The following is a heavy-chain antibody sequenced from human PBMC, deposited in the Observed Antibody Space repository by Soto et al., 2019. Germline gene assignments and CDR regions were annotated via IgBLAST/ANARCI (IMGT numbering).Heavy chain of an antibody. Sequence: ALVKVSCKASGYTFTSYGISWVRQAPGQGLEWMGWISAYNGNTNYAQKLQGRVTMTTDTSTSTAYMELRSLRSDDTAVYYCARMAHYDILTGYFRGHYGMDVWGQGTTVTVSS. CDR1: GYTFTSYG. CDR3: ARMAHYDILTGYFRGHYGMDV. V-gene: IGHV1-18*01. D-gene: IGHD3-9*01. J-gene: IGHJ6*02. CDR2: ISAYNGNT.